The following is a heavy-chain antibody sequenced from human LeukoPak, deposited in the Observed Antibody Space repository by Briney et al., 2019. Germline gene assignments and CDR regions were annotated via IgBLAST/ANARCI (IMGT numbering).Heavy chain of an antibody. CDR1: GFTFSSYA. CDR3: AKGGYAGFSTTWYSDY. D-gene: IGHD6-13*01. Sequence: KSGGSLRLSCAASGFTFSSYAMSWVRQAPGKGREWVSSITGSGGGTFYAGSVKGRFTISRDSSKNTLYLHMNSLRAEDTAVYYCAKGGYAGFSTTWYSDYWGQGTLVTVSS. V-gene: IGHV3-23*01. J-gene: IGHJ4*02. CDR2: ITGSGGGT.